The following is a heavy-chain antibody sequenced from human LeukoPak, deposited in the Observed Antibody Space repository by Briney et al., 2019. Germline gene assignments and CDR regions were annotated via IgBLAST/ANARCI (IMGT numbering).Heavy chain of an antibody. D-gene: IGHD6-6*01. CDR3: AREFPPSSLVSYYYYYMDV. V-gene: IGHV3-21*01. CDR2: ISSSSSYI. CDR1: GFTFSSYS. J-gene: IGHJ6*03. Sequence: GGSLRLSCAASGFTFSSYSMNWVRQAPGKGLEWVSSISSSSSYIYYADSVKGRFTISRDNAMNSLYLQMNSLRAEDTAVYYCAREFPPSSLVSYYYYYMDVWGKGTTVTVSS.